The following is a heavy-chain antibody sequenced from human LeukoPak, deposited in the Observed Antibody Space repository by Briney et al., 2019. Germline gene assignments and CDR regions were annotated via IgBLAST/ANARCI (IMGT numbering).Heavy chain of an antibody. Sequence: GGSLRLSCAASGFTFSSYAMHWVRQAPGKGLEWVAVISYDGSNKYYADSVKGRFTVSRDNSKNTLYLQMNSLRAEDTAVYYCARDSERYFDFPAYFQHWGQGTLVTVSS. D-gene: IGHD3-9*01. CDR2: ISYDGSNK. J-gene: IGHJ1*01. CDR3: ARDSERYFDFPAYFQH. V-gene: IGHV3-30-3*01. CDR1: GFTFSSYA.